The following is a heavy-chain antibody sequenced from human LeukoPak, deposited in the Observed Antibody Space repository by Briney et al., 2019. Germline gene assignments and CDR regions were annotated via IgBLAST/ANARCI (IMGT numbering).Heavy chain of an antibody. CDR2: ISGSGGST. J-gene: IGHJ4*02. D-gene: IGHD6-19*01. Sequence: GGSLRLSCAASGFTFSSYSMNWVRQAPGKGLEWVSAISGSGGSTYYADSVKGRFTISRDNSKNTLYLQMNSLRAEDTGIYYCAKDFSYGWAPHFDYWGQGTLVTVSS. CDR1: GFTFSSYS. V-gene: IGHV3-23*01. CDR3: AKDFSYGWAPHFDY.